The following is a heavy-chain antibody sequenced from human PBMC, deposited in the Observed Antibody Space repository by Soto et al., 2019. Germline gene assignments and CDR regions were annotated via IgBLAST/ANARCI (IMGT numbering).Heavy chain of an antibody. CDR2: ISYDGSDK. J-gene: IGHJ4*02. Sequence: QVQLVESGGGVVQPGRSLRLSCAASGFTFSSYAMHWVREGPDKGLEWVAIISYDGSDKYYADSVKGRFTISRDNSKNTLYLQMNSLRPEDTALYYCVGGQYYFDYRGQGTLVIVSS. V-gene: IGHV3-30*04. D-gene: IGHD3-10*01. CDR3: VGGQYYFDY. CDR1: GFTFSSYA.